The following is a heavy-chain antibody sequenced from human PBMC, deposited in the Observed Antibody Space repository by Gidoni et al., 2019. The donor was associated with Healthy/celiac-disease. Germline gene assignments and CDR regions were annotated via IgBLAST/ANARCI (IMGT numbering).Heavy chain of an antibody. CDR3: ARSGMVRGVLDAFDI. V-gene: IGHV1-46*01. CDR2: INPSGGST. J-gene: IGHJ3*02. CDR1: GYTFTSYY. Sequence: QVPLVQSGAAVKKPGASVKVSCKASGYTFTSYYMHWVRQAPGQGLEWMGIINPSGGSTSYAQKCQGRVTMTRDTSTSTVYMELSSLRSEDTAVYYCARSGMVRGVLDAFDIWGQGTMVTVSS. D-gene: IGHD3-10*01.